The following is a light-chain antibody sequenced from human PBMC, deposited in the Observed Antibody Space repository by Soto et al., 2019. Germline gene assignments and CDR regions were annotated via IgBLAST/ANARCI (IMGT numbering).Light chain of an antibody. V-gene: IGKV4-1*01. J-gene: IGKJ5*01. CDR3: RQYYSTPRIT. CDR1: QSVLSSSNNKNY. Sequence: DIVMTQSPDSLTVSLGEGATINCKSSQSVLSSSNNKNYLAWYQQKPGQPPKLLIYWASTRESGVPDRFSGSGSGTDFTLTISSLQAEDVAVYYCRQYYSTPRITFGQGTRL. CDR2: WAS.